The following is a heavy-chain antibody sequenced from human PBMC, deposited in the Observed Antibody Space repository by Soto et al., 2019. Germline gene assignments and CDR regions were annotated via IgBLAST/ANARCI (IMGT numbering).Heavy chain of an antibody. J-gene: IGHJ6*03. Sequence: SETLSLTCAVYGASFSGYYCSLIRQPPGMGLEWVGEINHSGSTNYNPSLKSRVTISVDTSKNQFSLKLSSVTAADTAVYYCARGPKSVCSSTSCTRGYYYYYYMDVWGNGTTVTVS. CDR3: ARGPKSVCSSTSCTRGYYYYYYMDV. V-gene: IGHV4-34*01. D-gene: IGHD2-2*01. CDR2: INHSGST. CDR1: GASFSGYY.